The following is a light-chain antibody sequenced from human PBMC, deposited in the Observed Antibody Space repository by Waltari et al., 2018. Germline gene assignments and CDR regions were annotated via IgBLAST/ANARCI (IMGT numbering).Light chain of an antibody. J-gene: IGLJ3*02. Sequence: QSALTQPPSASGSPGQSITISCTGISTXXXXXXXXXWYQQHPRKAPKLLISEVTKRPSGVLARFSGSKSDNTASLAVSGLQAEDEADYYCSSYAGGSSLMFGGGTKLTVL. CDR2: EVT. CDR1: STXXXXXXX. V-gene: IGLV2-8*01. CDR3: SSYAGGSSLM.